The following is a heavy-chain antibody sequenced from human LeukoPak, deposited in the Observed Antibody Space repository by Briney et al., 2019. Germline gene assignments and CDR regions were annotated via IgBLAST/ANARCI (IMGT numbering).Heavy chain of an antibody. J-gene: IGHJ4*02. CDR3: ARGSTIRYYYDSSGYYRGAVDY. Sequence: ASVKVSCKVSGYTLTELSMHWVRQAPGKGLEWMGGFDPEDGETIYAQKFQGRVTMTTDTSTSTVYMELRSLRSDDTAVYYCARGSTIRYYYDSSGYYRGAVDYWGQGTLVTVSS. D-gene: IGHD3-22*01. CDR1: GYTLTELS. CDR2: FDPEDGET. V-gene: IGHV1-24*01.